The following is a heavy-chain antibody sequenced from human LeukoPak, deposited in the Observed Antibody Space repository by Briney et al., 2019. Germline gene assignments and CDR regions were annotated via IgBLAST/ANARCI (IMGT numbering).Heavy chain of an antibody. CDR3: AKDIAACSGGSCRRDYYGMDV. D-gene: IGHD2-15*01. CDR1: EFTFDDYV. CDR2: ISGDGGST. V-gene: IGHV3-43*02. Sequence: GGSLRLSCGVSEFTFDDYVIHWVRQAPGKGLEWVSLISGDGGSTYYADSVKGRFTISRDNSKNSLYLQMNSLRTEDTALYYCAKDIAACSGGSCRRDYYGMDVWGQGTTVTVSS. J-gene: IGHJ6*02.